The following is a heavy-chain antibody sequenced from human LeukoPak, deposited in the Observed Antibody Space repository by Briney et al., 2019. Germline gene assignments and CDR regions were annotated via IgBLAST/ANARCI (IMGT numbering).Heavy chain of an antibody. Sequence: GASVKVSCKASGYTFTGYYMHWVRQAPGQGLEWMGWINPNSGGTNYAQKFQGRVTMTRDTSISTAYMELSRLRSDDTAVYYCARGYCSGGSCYPVDYWGQGTLVTVSS. J-gene: IGHJ4*02. V-gene: IGHV1-2*02. CDR2: INPNSGGT. CDR3: ARGYCSGGSCYPVDY. D-gene: IGHD2-15*01. CDR1: GYTFTGYY.